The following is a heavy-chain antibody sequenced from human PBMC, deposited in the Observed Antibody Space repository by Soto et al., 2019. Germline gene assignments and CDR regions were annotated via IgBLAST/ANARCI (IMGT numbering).Heavy chain of an antibody. Sequence: QITLKESGPTLVKPTQTLTLTCTFSGFSLPTDRVGEDWIRQPPGKALEWLAVIYWDDTKTYRPSLKSRLTITKDTSKNQVALTMTDMDPVDTATYYCAHAYGGRSLYWGQGTLFTVSS. CDR3: AHAYGGRSLY. D-gene: IGHD1-26*01. J-gene: IGHJ4*02. V-gene: IGHV2-5*02. CDR1: GFSLPTDRVG. CDR2: IYWDDTK.